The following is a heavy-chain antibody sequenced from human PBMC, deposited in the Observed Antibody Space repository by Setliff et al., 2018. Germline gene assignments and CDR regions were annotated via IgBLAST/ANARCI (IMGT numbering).Heavy chain of an antibody. CDR2: VSWNDGSEE. D-gene: IGHD1-26*01. CDR1: GFTFSNSD. CDR3: ARDGRWELGVGGFDS. V-gene: IGHV3-7*01. Sequence: GGSLRLSCAASGFTFSNSDMNWVRQAPGKGLEWVSGVSWNDGSEEYYVDSVKGRFTISRDNAQKSLYLQMNNLRAEDTAVYYCARDGRWELGVGGFDSWGQGTLVTVSS. J-gene: IGHJ4*02.